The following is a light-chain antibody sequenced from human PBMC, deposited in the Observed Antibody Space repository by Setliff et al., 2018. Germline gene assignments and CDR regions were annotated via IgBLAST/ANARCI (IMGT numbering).Light chain of an antibody. CDR1: SSNIGSNT. Sequence: QGPSASGTPGQRVTISCSGSSSNIGSNTVNWYQQLPGTAPKLLIYSNNQRPSGVPDRFSGSKSGTSASLAISGLQSEDEADYYCAAWDDSLNGSVFGTGTKVTVL. V-gene: IGLV1-44*01. J-gene: IGLJ1*01. CDR2: SNN. CDR3: AAWDDSLNGSV.